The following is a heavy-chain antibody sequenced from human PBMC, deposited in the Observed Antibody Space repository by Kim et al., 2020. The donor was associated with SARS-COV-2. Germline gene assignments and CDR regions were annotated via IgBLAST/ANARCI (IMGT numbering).Heavy chain of an antibody. D-gene: IGHD4-17*01. CDR3: AKDGPHDNGPFDP. V-gene: IGHV3-23*01. J-gene: IGHJ5*02. Sequence: YADSVKGRFTISRDNSKNTLYLQMNSLRAEDTAVYYCAKDGPHDNGPFDPWGQGTLVTVSS.